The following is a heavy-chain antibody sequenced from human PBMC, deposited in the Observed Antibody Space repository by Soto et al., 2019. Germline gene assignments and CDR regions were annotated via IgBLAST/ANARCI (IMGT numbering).Heavy chain of an antibody. CDR2: IIPILGIA. CDR3: ARGEYSSGWYRSYYMDV. V-gene: IGHV1-69*02. CDR1: GGTFSSYT. J-gene: IGHJ6*03. D-gene: IGHD6-19*01. Sequence: QVQLVQSGAEVKKPGSSVKVSCKASGGTFSSYTISWVRQAPGQGLEWMGRIIPILGIANYAQKFKGRVTITADKSTSTAYMELSSLRSEDTAVYYWARGEYSSGWYRSYYMDVWGKGTTVTVSS.